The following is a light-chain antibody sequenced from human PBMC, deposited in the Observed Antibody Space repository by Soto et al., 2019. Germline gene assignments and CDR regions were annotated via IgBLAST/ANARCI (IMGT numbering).Light chain of an antibody. CDR2: GAS. CDR1: QSVSSSY. V-gene: IGKV3-20*01. J-gene: IGKJ2*01. CDR3: QQYGSSPPYT. Sequence: EIVLTQSPGTLSLSPGERATLSCRASQSVSSSYLAWYPQKPGQAPRLLIYGASSRATGIPDRFSGSGSGTXXXXXXXXXXXXXFAVYYCQQYGSSPPYTFGQGTKLEIK.